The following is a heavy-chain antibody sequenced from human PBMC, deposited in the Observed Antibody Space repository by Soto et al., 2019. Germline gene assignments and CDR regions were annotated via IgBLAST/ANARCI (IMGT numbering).Heavy chain of an antibody. D-gene: IGHD5-18*01. CDR2: ISSSGSTI. Sequence: GGSLRLSCAASGFTFSSYEMNWVRQAPGKGLEWVSYISSSGSTIYYADSVKGRFTISRDNAKNSLYLQMNSPRAEDTAVYYCARDFNDGYSFDSYYYGMDVWGQGTTVTVSS. J-gene: IGHJ6*02. V-gene: IGHV3-48*03. CDR1: GFTFSSYE. CDR3: ARDFNDGYSFDSYYYGMDV.